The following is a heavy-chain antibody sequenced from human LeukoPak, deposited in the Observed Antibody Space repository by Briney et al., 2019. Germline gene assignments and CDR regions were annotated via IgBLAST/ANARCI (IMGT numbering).Heavy chain of an antibody. CDR1: GFTFSSYA. CDR3: ARDRDGGSSPEYFQH. CDR2: ISYDGSNK. V-gene: IGHV3-30-3*01. D-gene: IGHD1-26*01. J-gene: IGHJ1*01. Sequence: PGGSLRLSCAASGFTFSSYAMHWVRQAPGKGLEWVAVISYDGSNKYYADSVKGRFTISRDNSKNTLYLQMNSLRAEDTAVYYCARDRDGGSSPEYFQHWGQGTLVTVSS.